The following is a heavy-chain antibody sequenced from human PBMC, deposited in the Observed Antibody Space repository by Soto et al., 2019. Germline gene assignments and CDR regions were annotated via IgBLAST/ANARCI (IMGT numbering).Heavy chain of an antibody. CDR2: IRSQVFGGTS. D-gene: IGHD1-1*01. J-gene: IGHJ2*01. CDR1: GFTFSDYS. Sequence: EVQLVEAGGGLAQPGRSLRLSCTASGFTFSDYSLTWFRQAPGKGLEWVGLIRSQVFGGTSAVAASVRGGFTISRDVFRGIAYLEINTLTVDATPAYFCCRAGIWNKENWYFDLWGRGAQVLFSS. CDR3: CRAGIWNKENWYFDL. V-gene: IGHV3-49*03.